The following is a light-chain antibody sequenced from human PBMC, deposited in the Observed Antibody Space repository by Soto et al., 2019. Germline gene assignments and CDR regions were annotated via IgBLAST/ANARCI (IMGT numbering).Light chain of an antibody. CDR3: SSYTSSSTVV. CDR2: DVS. V-gene: IGLV2-11*01. J-gene: IGLJ2*01. CDR1: SSDVGGYNY. Sequence: QSVLTQPRSASGSPGQSITISCTGTSSDVGGYNYVSWYQQHPAKAPKLIIFDVSKRPSGVPNRFSGSKSGNTASLTISGLQAEDEADYYCSSYTSSSTVVFGGGTQLTVL.